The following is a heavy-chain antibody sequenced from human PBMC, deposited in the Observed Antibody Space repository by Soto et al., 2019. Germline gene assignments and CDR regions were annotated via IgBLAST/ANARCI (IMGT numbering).Heavy chain of an antibody. V-gene: IGHV3-23*01. CDR1: GFTFSSYG. CDR2: SSATGAGT. CDR3: AKDRRAGGNYGVYCDF. J-gene: IGHJ4*02. Sequence: EVQLLESGGGLVQPGGSMRLSCAASGFTFSSYGMTWVRQAPGKGLEWVSFSSATGAGTYYADSVKGRFTISRDNSKTTLYLQMTSLRADDTDVYYCAKDRRAGGNYGVYCDFWGQGALVIVSS. D-gene: IGHD1-7*01.